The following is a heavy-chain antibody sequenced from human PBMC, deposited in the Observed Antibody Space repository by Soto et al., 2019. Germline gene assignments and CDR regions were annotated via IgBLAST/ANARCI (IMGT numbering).Heavy chain of an antibody. CDR2: FVSSTGST. J-gene: IGHJ4*02. CDR3: AKRHTTVPTPANYFDY. CDR1: GFTFSRYT. V-gene: IGHV3-23*01. Sequence: EVQLLESGGDLVQPGGSLRLSCAASGFTFSRYTMNWVRQAPGKGLEWVSTFVSSTGSTFYADSVEGRFTISKDDSKNTLYLQMNSLRAEDTAVYYCAKRHTTVPTPANYFDYWGQRTLVTVSS. D-gene: IGHD1-1*01.